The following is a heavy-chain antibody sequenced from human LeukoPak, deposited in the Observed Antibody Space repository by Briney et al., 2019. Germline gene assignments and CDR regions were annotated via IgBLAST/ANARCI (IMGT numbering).Heavy chain of an antibody. CDR3: ARDGYNWNHDY. CDR1: GFTFSSYA. Sequence: GGSLRLSCEASGFTFSSYAMSWVRQAPGKGLEWVSAMSGSGGHTYYADSVKGRFTISRDNSKNTLYLQMNSLRAEDTAVYYCARDGYNWNHDYWGQGTLVTVSS. D-gene: IGHD1-20*01. CDR2: MSGSGGHT. J-gene: IGHJ4*02. V-gene: IGHV3-23*01.